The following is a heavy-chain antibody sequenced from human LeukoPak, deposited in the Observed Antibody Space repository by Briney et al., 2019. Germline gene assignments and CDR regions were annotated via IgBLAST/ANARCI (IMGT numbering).Heavy chain of an antibody. D-gene: IGHD6-19*01. CDR1: GFTFSSYW. Sequence: GGSLRLSCAASGFTFSSYWMSWVRLAPGKGLEWVANIKEDGSEKYYVDSVKGRFTISRDNSKNTLYLQMNSLRAEDTAVYYCAKGASGWGQGTLVTVSS. CDR2: IKEDGSEK. CDR3: AKGASG. J-gene: IGHJ4*02. V-gene: IGHV3-7*01.